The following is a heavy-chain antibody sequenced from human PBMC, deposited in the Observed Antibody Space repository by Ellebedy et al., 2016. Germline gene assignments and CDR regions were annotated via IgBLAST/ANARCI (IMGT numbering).Heavy chain of an antibody. J-gene: IGHJ5*02. Sequence: ASVKVSCXASGYTFTSYDINWVRQATGQGLEWMGWISAYNGNTNYAQKLQGRVTMTTDTSTSTAYMELRSLRSDDTAVYYCAYCSSSSCYSGVNWFGPWGQGTLVTVSS. V-gene: IGHV1-18*01. CDR3: AYCSSSSCYSGVNWFGP. CDR2: ISAYNGNT. D-gene: IGHD2-2*02. CDR1: GYTFTSYD.